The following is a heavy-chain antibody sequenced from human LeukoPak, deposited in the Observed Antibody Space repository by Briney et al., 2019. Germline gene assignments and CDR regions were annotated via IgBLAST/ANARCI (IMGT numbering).Heavy chain of an antibody. Sequence: SVKVSCKDSGGTFSSYAISWVRQAPGQGLEWMGGIIPIFGTANYAQKFQGRVTITADESTSTAYMELSSLRSEDTAVYYCARCEYDYVWGSYRYAPSDYWGQGTLVTVSS. CDR2: IIPIFGTA. CDR1: GGTFSSYA. J-gene: IGHJ4*02. CDR3: ARCEYDYVWGSYRYAPSDY. D-gene: IGHD3-16*02. V-gene: IGHV1-69*01.